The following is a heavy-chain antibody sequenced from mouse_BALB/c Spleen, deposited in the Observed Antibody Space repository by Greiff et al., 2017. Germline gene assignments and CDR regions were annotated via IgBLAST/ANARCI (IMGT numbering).Heavy chain of an antibody. CDR2: ISSGGST. CDR3: ARRYYYGSSYYAMDY. Sequence: DVMLVESGGGLVKPGGSLKLSCAASGFTFSSYAMSWVRQTPEKRLEWVASISSGGSTYYPDSVKGRFTISRDNARNILYLQMSSLRSEDTAMYYCARRYYYGSSYYAMDYWGQGTSVTVSS. CDR1: GFTFSSYA. J-gene: IGHJ4*01. V-gene: IGHV5-6-5*01. D-gene: IGHD1-1*01.